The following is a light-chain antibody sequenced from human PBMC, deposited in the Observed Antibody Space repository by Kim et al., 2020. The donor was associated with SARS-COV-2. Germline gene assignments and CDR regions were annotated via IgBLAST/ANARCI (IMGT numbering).Light chain of an antibody. CDR3: NSYTTGNSWV. CDR2: DVD. CDR1: SSDVGAYNF. Sequence: QSVLTQPASVSGSPGQSITISCTGTSSDVGAYNFVSWYQQHPGRAPKLMIYDVDNRPSGVSNRFSGSKSGNTASLTISGLQAEDEADYYCNSYTTGNSWVFGGGTQLTVL. J-gene: IGLJ3*02. V-gene: IGLV2-14*03.